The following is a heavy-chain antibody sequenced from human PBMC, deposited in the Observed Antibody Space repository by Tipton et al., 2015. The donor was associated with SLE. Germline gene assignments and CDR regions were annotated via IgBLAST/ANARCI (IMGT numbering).Heavy chain of an antibody. Sequence: LRLSCAASGFTFSDYYMSWIRQPPGKGLEWIGSIYHSGSTYYNPSLKSRVTISVDTSKNQFSLKLSSVTAADTAVYYCAREWGDAFDIWGQGTMVTVSS. J-gene: IGHJ3*02. CDR3: AREWGDAFDI. CDR1: GFTFSDYY. D-gene: IGHD3-16*01. V-gene: IGHV4-38-2*02. CDR2: IYHSGST.